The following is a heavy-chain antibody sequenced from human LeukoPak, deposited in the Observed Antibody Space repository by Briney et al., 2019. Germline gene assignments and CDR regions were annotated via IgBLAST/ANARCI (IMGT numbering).Heavy chain of an antibody. Sequence: ASVKVSCKASGYTFTGYYMHWVRQAPGQGLEWMGWINPNSGGTNYAQKFQGRVTMTRDTSISTAYMELSRLRSDDTAVYYCARGGYYYDSSGYYDYWGQRTLVTVSS. V-gene: IGHV1-2*02. J-gene: IGHJ4*02. D-gene: IGHD3-22*01. CDR1: GYTFTGYY. CDR2: INPNSGGT. CDR3: ARGGYYYDSSGYYDY.